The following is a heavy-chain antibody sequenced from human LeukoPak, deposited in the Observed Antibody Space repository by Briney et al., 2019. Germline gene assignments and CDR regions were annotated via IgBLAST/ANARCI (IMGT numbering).Heavy chain of an antibody. D-gene: IGHD1-7*01. Sequence: SETLSLTCTASGGSISSGGYYWSWIRQHPGKGLEWIGYIYYSGSTYYNPSLKSRVTISVDTSKNQFSLKLSSVTAADTAVYYCARENYRLKTRWFDPWGQGTLVTASS. V-gene: IGHV4-31*03. CDR2: IYYSGST. CDR3: ARENYRLKTRWFDP. J-gene: IGHJ5*02. CDR1: GGSISSGGYY.